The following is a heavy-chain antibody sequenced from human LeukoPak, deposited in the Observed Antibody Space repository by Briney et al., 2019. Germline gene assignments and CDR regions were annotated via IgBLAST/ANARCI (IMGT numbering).Heavy chain of an antibody. CDR2: ISYDGSNK. Sequence: GGSLRLSCAASGFTFSSYGMHWVRQAPGKGLEWVAVISYDGSNKYYADSVKGRFTISRDNSKNTLYLQMNSLRAEDTAVYYCAKEAVYQLLADAFAIWGQGTMVNVSS. D-gene: IGHD2-2*01. V-gene: IGHV3-30*18. CDR3: AKEAVYQLLADAFAI. J-gene: IGHJ3*02. CDR1: GFTFSSYG.